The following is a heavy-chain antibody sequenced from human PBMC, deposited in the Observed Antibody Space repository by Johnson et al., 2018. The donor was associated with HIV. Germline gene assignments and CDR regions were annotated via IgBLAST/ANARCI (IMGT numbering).Heavy chain of an antibody. CDR3: AKDMGYGGNPGAFDI. CDR2: ISWNSGSI. Sequence: VQLVESGGGVVQPGRSLRLSCAASGFTFDDYAMHWVRQAPGKGLEWVSGISWNSGSIGYADSVKGRFTISRDNAKNSLYLQMNSLRAEDTALYYCAKDMGYGGNPGAFDIWGQGTMVTVSS. V-gene: IGHV3-9*01. CDR1: GFTFDDYA. D-gene: IGHD4-23*01. J-gene: IGHJ3*02.